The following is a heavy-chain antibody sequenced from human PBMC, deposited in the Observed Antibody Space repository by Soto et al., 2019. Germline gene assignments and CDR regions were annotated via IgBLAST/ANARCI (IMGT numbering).Heavy chain of an antibody. CDR3: ARAQRGGAGMGYNWFDL. D-gene: IGHD6-19*01. J-gene: IGHJ5*02. CDR2: IIPIFGTA. Sequence: QVQLVQSGAEVKKPGSSVKVSCKASGGTFSSYAISWVRQAPGQGLEWMGGIIPIFGTANYAQKFQGRVTITADEGNRTADRGRGSLRSEDTAVYDCARAQRGGAGMGYNWFDLWGQGTLVTVSS. CDR1: GGTFSSYA. V-gene: IGHV1-69*12.